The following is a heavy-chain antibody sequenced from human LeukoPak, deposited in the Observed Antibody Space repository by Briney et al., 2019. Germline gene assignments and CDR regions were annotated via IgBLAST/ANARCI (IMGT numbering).Heavy chain of an antibody. CDR2: ISYSGST. J-gene: IGHJ6*03. CDR3: ARRAMSFYYYMDV. Sequence: PSETLSLTCTVSGGSISSSSSYWGWIRQPPGKGLEWFGSISYSGSTSYNPSLKSRVTISVDTSNNQFSLKLSSVTAADTAVYYCARRAMSFYYYMDVWGKGTTVTVSS. D-gene: IGHD2-2*01. V-gene: IGHV4-39*01. CDR1: GGSISSSSSY.